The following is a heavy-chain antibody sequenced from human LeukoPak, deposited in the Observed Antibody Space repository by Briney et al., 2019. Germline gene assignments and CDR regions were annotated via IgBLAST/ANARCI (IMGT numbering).Heavy chain of an antibody. CDR3: ARARPYCTNGVCLGSLGYYYYMDV. V-gene: IGHV3-21*01. CDR1: GFTFSSYS. D-gene: IGHD2-8*01. Sequence: PGGSLRLSCAASGFTFSSYSMNWVRQAPGKGLEWVSSISSSSSYIYYADSVKGRFTISRDNAKNSLYLQMNSLRAEDTAVYYCARARPYCTNGVCLGSLGYYYYMDVWGKGTTVTVSS. J-gene: IGHJ6*03. CDR2: ISSSSSYI.